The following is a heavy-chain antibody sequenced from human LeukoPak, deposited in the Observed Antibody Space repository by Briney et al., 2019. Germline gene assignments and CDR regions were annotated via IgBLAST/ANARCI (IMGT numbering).Heavy chain of an antibody. CDR1: GYTFTDFY. D-gene: IGHD3-10*01. CDR3: ARADREGVTPFGY. V-gene: IGHV1-2*02. CDR2: INPNNGGT. J-gene: IGHJ4*02. Sequence: GASVNVSCKASGYTFTDFYIHWVRQAPGQGLEWVGWINPNNGGTNYAQKFQDRVTMTRDTSISTAYMELSRLRSDDTAVYYCARADREGVTPFGYWGQGTLVTVSS.